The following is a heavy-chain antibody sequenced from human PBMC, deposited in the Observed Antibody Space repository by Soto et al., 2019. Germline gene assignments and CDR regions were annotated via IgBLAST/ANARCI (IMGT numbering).Heavy chain of an antibody. D-gene: IGHD2-15*01. V-gene: IGHV3-23*01. Sequence: EVQLLDSGGGLVQPGGSLRLSCAASGFTFSSYAMSWVRQAPGKGLEWVSTLSDSTYYADSVKGRFTISRDNSKNTLYLQMNSLRAEDTAVYYCAREISDIVVVVAASREQHDAFDIWGQGTMVTVSS. CDR1: GFTFSSYA. CDR3: AREISDIVVVVAASREQHDAFDI. CDR2: LSDST. J-gene: IGHJ3*02.